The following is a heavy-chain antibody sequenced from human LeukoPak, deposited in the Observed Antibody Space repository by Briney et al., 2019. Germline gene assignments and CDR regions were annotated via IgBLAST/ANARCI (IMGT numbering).Heavy chain of an antibody. V-gene: IGHV4-59*01. CDR1: GGSISSYY. CDR2: IYYSGST. D-gene: IGHD6-19*01. J-gene: IGHJ4*02. CDR3: ARATSSGWLSPNFDY. Sequence: PSETLSLTCTVSGGSISSYYWSWIQQPPGKGLEWIGYIYYSGSTNYNPSLKSRVTISVDTSKNQFSLKLSSVTAADTAVYYCARATSSGWLSPNFDYWGQGTLVTVSS.